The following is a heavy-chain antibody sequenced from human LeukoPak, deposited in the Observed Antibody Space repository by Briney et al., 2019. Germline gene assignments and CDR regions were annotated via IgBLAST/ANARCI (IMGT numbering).Heavy chain of an antibody. V-gene: IGHV1-46*01. CDR3: ARGPSLVVVTAIPFDY. D-gene: IGHD2-21*02. CDR1: GYTFTSYY. J-gene: IGHJ4*02. CDR2: INPSGGST. Sequence: ASVKVSCKASGYTFTSYYMHWVRQASGQGLEWMGIINPSGGSTSHAQKFQGRVTMTRDTSTSTVYMELSSLRSEDTAVYYCARGPSLVVVTAIPFDYWGQGTLVTVSS.